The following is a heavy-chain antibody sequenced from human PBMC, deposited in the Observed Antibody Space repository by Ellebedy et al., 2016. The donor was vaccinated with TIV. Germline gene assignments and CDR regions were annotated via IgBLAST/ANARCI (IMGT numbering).Heavy chain of an antibody. V-gene: IGHV3-30*18. CDR1: GFTFRSYG. J-gene: IGHJ4*02. CDR2: LLYDGNDE. CDR3: AKDLGRWLQYFDS. Sequence: GGSLRLSCVASGFTFRSYGMHWVRQAPGKGLEWVAGLLYDGNDEYYADSVKGRFTISRDSSKSTLYLQRNSLRTEDTAVYYCAKDLGRWLQYFDSWGQGTLVTVSS. D-gene: IGHD5-24*01.